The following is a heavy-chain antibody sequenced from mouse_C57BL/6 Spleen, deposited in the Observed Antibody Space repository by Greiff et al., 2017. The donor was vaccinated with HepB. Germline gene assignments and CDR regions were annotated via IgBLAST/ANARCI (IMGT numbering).Heavy chain of an antibody. CDR1: GYTFTDYN. CDR2: INPNNGGT. D-gene: IGHD1-1*01. V-gene: IGHV1-18*01. CDR3: ARRGSSYLYYAMDY. J-gene: IGHJ4*01. Sequence: VHVKQSGPELVKPGASVKIPCKASGYTFTDYNMDWVKQSHGKSLEWIGDINPNNGGTIYNQKFKGKATLTVDKSSSTAYMELRSLTSEDTAVYYCARRGSSYLYYAMDYWGQGTSVTVSS.